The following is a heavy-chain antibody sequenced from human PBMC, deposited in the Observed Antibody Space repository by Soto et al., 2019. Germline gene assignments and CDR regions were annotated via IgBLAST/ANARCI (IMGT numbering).Heavy chain of an antibody. V-gene: IGHV3-23*01. CDR3: AKVGLRLGGFDY. J-gene: IGHJ4*02. CDR2: ISGSGGST. D-gene: IGHD5-12*01. Sequence: EVQLLESGGGLVQPGGSLRLSCAASGFTFSSYAMSWVRQAPGKGLEWVSAISGSGGSTYYADSVKGRFTISRDNSKNTLYLQLNSLRAEDTAVYYCAKVGLRLGGFDYWGQGTLVTVSS. CDR1: GFTFSSYA.